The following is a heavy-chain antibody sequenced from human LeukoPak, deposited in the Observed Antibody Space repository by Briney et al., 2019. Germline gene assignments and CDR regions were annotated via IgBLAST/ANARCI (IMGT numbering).Heavy chain of an antibody. CDR2: IRYDGSNK. V-gene: IGHV3-30*02. J-gene: IGHJ5*02. CDR1: GFTFTSYG. D-gene: IGHD6-25*01. CDR3: ATVKSSIAAAGTPLGWFDP. Sequence: GGSLRLSCAASGFTFTSYGMHWVRQAPGKGLEWVAFIRYDGSNKYYADSVKGRFIISRDNSKNTLYLQMNSLRAEDTAVYYCATVKSSIAAAGTPLGWFDPWGQGTLVTVSS.